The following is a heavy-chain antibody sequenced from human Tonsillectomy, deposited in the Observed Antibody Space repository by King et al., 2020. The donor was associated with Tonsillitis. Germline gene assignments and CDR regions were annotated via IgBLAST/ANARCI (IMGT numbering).Heavy chain of an antibody. CDR2: IYYSEST. Sequence: QLQLQESGPGLVKPSETLSLTCTVSGGSISTYYWIWVRQTPGKGLEWIGYIYYSESTNYNPSLKSRVTISLDTSKNQFSLMLSYVTAADTAVYYCARVAGTYGGFGQLYFDYWGQGTLVTVSS. CDR3: ARVAGTYGGFGQLYFDY. CDR1: GGSISTYY. V-gene: IGHV4-59*01. D-gene: IGHD2-8*01. J-gene: IGHJ4*02.